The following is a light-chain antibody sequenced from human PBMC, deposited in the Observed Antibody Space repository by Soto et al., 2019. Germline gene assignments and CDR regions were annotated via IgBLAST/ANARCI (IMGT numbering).Light chain of an antibody. Sequence: DIQMTQSPSTLSASVGDRVTITCRASQSISNWLAWYQQKPGKAPKLLIYDASTLQSGVSSRFSGSGSGTEFTLTISNLQPGDFASYYCQHYINFSGTFGQGTKVDIK. CDR2: DAS. J-gene: IGKJ1*01. CDR3: QHYINFSGT. V-gene: IGKV1-5*01. CDR1: QSISNW.